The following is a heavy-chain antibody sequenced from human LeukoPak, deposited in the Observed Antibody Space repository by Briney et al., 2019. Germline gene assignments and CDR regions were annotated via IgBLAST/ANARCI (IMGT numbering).Heavy chain of an antibody. CDR1: GYTFTSYY. Sequence: GASVKVSCKASGYTFTSYYMHWVRQAPGQGLEWMGIINPSGGSTSYAQKFQGRVTMTRDTSTSTVYMELSSLRSEDTAVYYCARDLGSSGYYEGGENHFDYWGQGTLVTVSS. J-gene: IGHJ4*02. CDR2: INPSGGST. D-gene: IGHD3-22*01. CDR3: ARDLGSSGYYEGGENHFDY. V-gene: IGHV1-46*01.